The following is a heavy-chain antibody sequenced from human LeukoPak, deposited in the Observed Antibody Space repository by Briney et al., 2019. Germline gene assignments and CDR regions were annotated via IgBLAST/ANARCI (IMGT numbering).Heavy chain of an antibody. J-gene: IGHJ6*02. CDR2: IDAGSGNT. V-gene: IGHV1-3*01. CDR3: ARRGVTSQYSFYAMAV. CDR1: GYTFTSYA. D-gene: IGHD2-21*02. Sequence: ASVQVSCKASGYTFTSYAVHWVRQAPGQRPEWMGWIDAGSGNTGCSQEFQGRVTITRDTSASTAYMELSSLTSEDTAVYYCARRGVTSQYSFYAMAVWGQGTTVTVSS.